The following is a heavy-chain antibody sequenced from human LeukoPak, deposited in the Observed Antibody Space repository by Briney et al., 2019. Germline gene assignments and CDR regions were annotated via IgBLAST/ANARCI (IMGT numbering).Heavy chain of an antibody. CDR1: GGSISSSSYY. CDR2: IYYSGST. Sequence: ASETLSLTCTVSGGSISSSSYYWGWIRQPPGKGLEWIGSIYYSGSTSYNPSLKSRVTISVDTSKNQFSLKLSSVTAADTAVYYCARGKSGWLRPRAFDIWGQGTMVTVSS. D-gene: IGHD5-12*01. CDR3: ARGKSGWLRPRAFDI. V-gene: IGHV4-39*07. J-gene: IGHJ3*02.